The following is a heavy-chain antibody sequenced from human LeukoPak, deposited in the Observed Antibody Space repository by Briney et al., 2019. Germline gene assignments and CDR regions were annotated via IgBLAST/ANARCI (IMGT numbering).Heavy chain of an antibody. Sequence: GGSLRLSCAASGFTFTSYSLYWVRQAPGKGLEWVSHIRSDDGTITYADSVRGRFTISRDNGKNSLYLQMNSLRDEDTAVYYCARDTLWAFDMWGQGTMVTVPS. J-gene: IGHJ3*02. CDR2: IRSDDGTI. V-gene: IGHV3-48*02. CDR1: GFTFTSYS. D-gene: IGHD3-16*01. CDR3: ARDTLWAFDM.